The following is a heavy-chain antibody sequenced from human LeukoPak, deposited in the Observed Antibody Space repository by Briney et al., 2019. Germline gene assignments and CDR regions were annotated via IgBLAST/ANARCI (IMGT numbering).Heavy chain of an antibody. Sequence: PSETLSLTXTVSGGSISSYYWSWIRQPPGKGLEWIGYIYYSGSTNYNPSLKSRVTISVDTSKNQFSLKLSSVTAADTAVYYCARDGDAFDIWGQGTMVTVSS. CDR2: IYYSGST. CDR3: ARDGDAFDI. CDR1: GGSISSYY. J-gene: IGHJ3*02. V-gene: IGHV4-59*01.